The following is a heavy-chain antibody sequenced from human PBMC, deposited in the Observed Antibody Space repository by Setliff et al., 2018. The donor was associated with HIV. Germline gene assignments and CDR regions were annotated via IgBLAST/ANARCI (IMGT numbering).Heavy chain of an antibody. CDR1: GGSISNNSYD. D-gene: IGHD6-19*01. V-gene: IGHV4-39*01. Sequence: SETLSLTCTVSGGSISNNSYDWGWVRQPTGKGLELIGNLFYNGNTYYNPSLKSRVTISVDTSKNQFSLKLSSVTAADTAIYFCARQFRYPNRAVAGVDYWGQGTLVTVSS. CDR3: ARQFRYPNRAVAGVDY. CDR2: LFYNGNT. J-gene: IGHJ4*02.